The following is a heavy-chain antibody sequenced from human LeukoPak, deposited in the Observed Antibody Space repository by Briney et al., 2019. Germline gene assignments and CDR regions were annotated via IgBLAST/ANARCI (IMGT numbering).Heavy chain of an antibody. D-gene: IGHD3-10*01. Sequence: ASVTVSCTVSGYTLTELSMHWVRQAPGKGLEWMGGFDPEDGETIYAQKFQGRVTMTEDTSTDTAYMELSSLRSEDTAVYYCATVGARITTRVGNYWGQGTLVTVSS. CDR2: FDPEDGET. CDR1: GYTLTELS. J-gene: IGHJ4*02. CDR3: ATVGARITTRVGNY. V-gene: IGHV1-24*01.